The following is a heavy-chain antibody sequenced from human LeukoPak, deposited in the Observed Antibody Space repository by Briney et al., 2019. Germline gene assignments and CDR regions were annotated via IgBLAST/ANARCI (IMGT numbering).Heavy chain of an antibody. J-gene: IGHJ4*02. CDR2: ISGSAGST. V-gene: IGHV3-23*01. CDR1: GFTFNSYA. CDR3: VKHRGYSGYDPIAH. D-gene: IGHD5-12*01. Sequence: GGSLRLSCAASGFTFNSYAMSWVRQAPGKGLEWVSAISGSAGSTYYADSVKDRSTISRDNSKNTLYLQMNSLRAEDTAVYYCVKHRGYSGYDPIAHWGQGTLVTVSS.